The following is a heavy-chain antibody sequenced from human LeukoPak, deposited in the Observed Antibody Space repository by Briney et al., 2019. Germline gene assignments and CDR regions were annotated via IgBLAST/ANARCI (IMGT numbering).Heavy chain of an antibody. CDR3: AKAADNFDM. CDR1: GVALSGYA. D-gene: IGHD3-9*01. CDR2: IQYDGTTK. V-gene: IGHV3-30*02. J-gene: IGHJ3*02. Sequence: GGSLRLSCAASGVALSGYAMHWVRQAPGKGLEWLAFIQYDGTTKYGDSMKGRFTISRDNSKVFLQMNSLTAEDTAVYYCAKAADNFDMWGQGTMVTVSS.